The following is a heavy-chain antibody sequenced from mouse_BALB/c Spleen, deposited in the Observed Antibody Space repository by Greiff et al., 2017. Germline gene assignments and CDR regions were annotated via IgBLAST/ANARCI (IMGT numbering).Heavy chain of an antibody. CDR2: IYPGSGNT. CDR3: ARGTTSYAMDY. D-gene: IGHD3-3*01. V-gene: IGHV1-77*01. J-gene: IGHJ4*01. CDR1: GYTFTDYY. Sequence: VKLQESGAELARPGASVKLSCKASGYTFTDYYINWVKQRTGQGLEWIGEIYPGSGNTYYNEKFKGKATLTADKSSSTAYMQLSSLTSEDSAVYFCARGTTSYAMDYWGQGTSVTVSS.